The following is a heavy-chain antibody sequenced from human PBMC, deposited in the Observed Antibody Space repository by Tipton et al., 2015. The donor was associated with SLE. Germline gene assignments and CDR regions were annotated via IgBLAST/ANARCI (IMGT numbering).Heavy chain of an antibody. D-gene: IGHD4-17*01. CDR2: IYYSGST. V-gene: IGHV4-59*12. Sequence: TLSLTCTVSGASISSYSWSWIRQPPGKGLEWIGYIYYSGSTNYNPSLKSRVTISVDTSKRQFSLKLSSVTPADTAVYYCARGDDYGDFWYFDLWGRGTLVTVSS. CDR1: GASISSYS. CDR3: ARGDDYGDFWYFDL. J-gene: IGHJ2*01.